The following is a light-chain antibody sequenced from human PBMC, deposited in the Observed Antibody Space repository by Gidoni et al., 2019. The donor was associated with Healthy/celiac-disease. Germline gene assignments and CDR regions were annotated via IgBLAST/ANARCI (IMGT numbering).Light chain of an antibody. CDR1: QSVSST. CDR2: GAS. CDR3: QQYNNWPIT. V-gene: IGKV3-15*01. J-gene: IGKJ5*01. Sequence: EIVMTQSPATLSVSPGERATLSCRASQSVSSTLAWYQQKPGQAPRLLIYGASTRATGIPARFSGSGSWTEFTLPISSLQSEDFAVYYCQQYNNWPITFGQGTRLEIK.